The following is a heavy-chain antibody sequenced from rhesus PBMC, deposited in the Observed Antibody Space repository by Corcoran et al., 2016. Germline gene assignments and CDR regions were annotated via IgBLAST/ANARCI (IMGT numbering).Heavy chain of an antibody. CDR2: ISYSGNT. CDR3: AGTSSYDV. CDR1: CGSIRSTYYY. V-gene: IGHV4-122*02. J-gene: IGHJ5-2*02. D-gene: IGHD4-4*01. Sequence: QVQLQASGPGLVKPSETLSLTCTVSCGSIRSTYYYWTWTRQAPGKGLEWIGYISYSGNTNYNPSLKSRVTILRDTSKNQFSLKLNSVTAADTAVYYCAGTSSYDVWGRGVLVTVSS.